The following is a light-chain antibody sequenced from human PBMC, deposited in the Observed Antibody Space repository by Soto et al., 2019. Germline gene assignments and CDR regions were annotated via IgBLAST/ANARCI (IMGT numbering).Light chain of an antibody. CDR3: QQSYSTPYT. CDR2: AAS. Sequence: DIQMTQSPSSLSASVGDRVTITCRASQSISSSLNWYQQKPGNGPKLLIYAASSFPSGVPSRFSGSGSGTDFTLTISSLQPEDFATYYCQQSYSTPYTFGQGTKLEIK. J-gene: IGKJ2*01. V-gene: IGKV1-39*01. CDR1: QSISSS.